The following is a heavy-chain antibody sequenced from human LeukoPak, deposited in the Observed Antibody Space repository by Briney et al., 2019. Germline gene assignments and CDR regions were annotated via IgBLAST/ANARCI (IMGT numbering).Heavy chain of an antibody. CDR3: ARIWNYLVGIFDY. J-gene: IGHJ4*02. D-gene: IGHD1-7*01. Sequence: PGGSLRLSCAASGFTFSSYSMNWVRQAPGKGLEWVSSISSSSSYIYYADSVKGRFTISRDNAKNSLYLQMNSLRAEDTAAYYCARIWNYLVGIFDYWGQGTLVTVSS. V-gene: IGHV3-21*01. CDR2: ISSSSSYI. CDR1: GFTFSSYS.